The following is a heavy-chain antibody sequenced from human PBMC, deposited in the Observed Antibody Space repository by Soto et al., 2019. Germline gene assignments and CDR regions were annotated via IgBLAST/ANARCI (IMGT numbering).Heavy chain of an antibody. Sequence: SETLSLTCTVSGGSISSYYWSWIRQPPGKGLDWIAYIYYSGSTNYNPSLKSRVTISLDTSKNQFSLKLNSVTAADTAVYYCARGKVHFGDDAFDIWGQGTLVTVSS. CDR2: IYYSGST. J-gene: IGHJ3*02. CDR1: GGSISSYY. V-gene: IGHV4-59*01. CDR3: ARGKVHFGDDAFDI. D-gene: IGHD3-10*01.